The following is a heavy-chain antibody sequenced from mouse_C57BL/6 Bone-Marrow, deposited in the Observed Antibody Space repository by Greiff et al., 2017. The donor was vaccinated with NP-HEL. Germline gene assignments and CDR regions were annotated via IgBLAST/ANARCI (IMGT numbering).Heavy chain of an antibody. V-gene: IGHV1-52*01. CDR1: GYTFTSYW. J-gene: IGHJ1*03. CDR2: IDPSDSET. D-gene: IGHD2-3*01. CDR3: ARRYDGYYDWYFDV. Sequence: QVQLQQPGAELVRPGSSVKLSCKASGYTFTSYWMHWVKQRPIQGLEWIGNIDPSDSETHYNQKFKDKATLTVDKSSSTAYMQLSSLTSEDSAVYDGARRYDGYYDWYFDVWGTGTTVTVSS.